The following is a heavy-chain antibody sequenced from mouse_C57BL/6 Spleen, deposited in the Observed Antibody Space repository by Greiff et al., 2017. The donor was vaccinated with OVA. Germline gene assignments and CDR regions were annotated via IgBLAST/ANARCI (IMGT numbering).Heavy chain of an antibody. CDR3: TRAPPDGYFDY. Sequence: EVKLEESGEGLVKPGGSLKLSCAASGFTFSSYAMSWVRQTPEKRLEWVAYISSGGDYIYYADTVKGRFTISRDNARNTLYLQMSSLKSEDTAMYYCTRAPPDGYFDYWGQGTTLTVSS. V-gene: IGHV5-9-1*02. CDR2: ISSGGDYI. CDR1: GFTFSSYA. J-gene: IGHJ2*01. D-gene: IGHD2-3*01.